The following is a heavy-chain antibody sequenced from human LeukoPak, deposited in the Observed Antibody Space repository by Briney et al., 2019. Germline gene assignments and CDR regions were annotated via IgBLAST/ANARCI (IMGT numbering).Heavy chain of an antibody. J-gene: IGHJ4*02. CDR2: IYDSGST. Sequence: SETLSLTCTVSGGSISSYYWSWIRQPPGKGLEWIGYIYDSGSTNYNPSLKSRVTISVDTSKNHFSLKLSSVTAADTAVYYCARGKGGLLWFGELLPPFDYWGQGTLVTVSS. CDR1: GGSISSYY. D-gene: IGHD3-10*01. CDR3: ARGKGGLLWFGELLPPFDY. V-gene: IGHV4-59*01.